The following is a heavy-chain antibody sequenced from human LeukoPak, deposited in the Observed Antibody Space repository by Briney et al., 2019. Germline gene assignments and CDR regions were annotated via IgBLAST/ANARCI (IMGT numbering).Heavy chain of an antibody. Sequence: PGGSLRLSCAASGFTVSSNYMTWVRQAPGEGLEWVSVIYSGGSTYYADSVKGRFTISRDNSKNTLYLQMNSLRAEDTAVYYCARQGRYSSGWYYFDYWGQGTLVTVSS. D-gene: IGHD6-19*01. J-gene: IGHJ4*02. CDR3: ARQGRYSSGWYYFDY. V-gene: IGHV3-53*01. CDR2: IYSGGST. CDR1: GFTVSSNY.